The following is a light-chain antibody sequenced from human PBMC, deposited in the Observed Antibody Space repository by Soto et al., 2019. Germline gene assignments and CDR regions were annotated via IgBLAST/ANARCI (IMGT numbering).Light chain of an antibody. Sequence: AIRMTQSPSSLSASTGDRVTITCRASQGISSYLAWYQQKPGKAPKLLIYAASTLQSGVPSRFSGSGSGTDFTLTISCLQSEDFATYYCQQYYSYLLTCGGGTKVGIK. J-gene: IGKJ4*01. CDR3: QQYYSYLLT. CDR1: QGISSY. CDR2: AAS. V-gene: IGKV1-8*01.